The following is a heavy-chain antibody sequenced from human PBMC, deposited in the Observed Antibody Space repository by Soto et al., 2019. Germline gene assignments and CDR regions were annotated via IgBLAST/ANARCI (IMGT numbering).Heavy chain of an antibody. D-gene: IGHD4-17*01. CDR2: MYHSGST. CDR3: ARATGDYFRLFDY. J-gene: IGHJ4*02. CDR1: GGSIISGVYS. V-gene: IGHV4-30-2*01. Sequence: QLQLQESGSGLVKPSQTLSLTCVVSGGSIISGVYSWSWIRQPPGKGLEWIGYMYHSGSTYYNPSLKSRVTISVDRSKNQFSLKLTSVTPADTAVYYCARATGDYFRLFDYWGQGTLVTVSS.